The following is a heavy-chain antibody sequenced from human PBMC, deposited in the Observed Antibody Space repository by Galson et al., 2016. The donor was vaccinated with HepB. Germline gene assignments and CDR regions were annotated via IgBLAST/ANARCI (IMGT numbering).Heavy chain of an antibody. V-gene: IGHV2-5*01. CDR3: AQTLRWLQSPSDY. Sequence: PALVKPTQSLTLTCTFSGFSLTTSGVGVGWIRQPPGKALEWLALIYLNDDKRYSPSLKSRLTIPEDTSKNQVVLTMTNMHPVDTATYYCAQTLRWLQSPSDYWGQGILVTVSS. CDR2: IYLNDDK. CDR1: GFSLTTSGVG. D-gene: IGHD5-24*01. J-gene: IGHJ4*02.